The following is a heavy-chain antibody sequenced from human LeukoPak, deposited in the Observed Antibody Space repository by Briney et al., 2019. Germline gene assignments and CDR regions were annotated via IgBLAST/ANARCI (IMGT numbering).Heavy chain of an antibody. Sequence: GGSLRLSCTASGFTFNYYWMSWVRQAPGQGLEWVGNIKQDGGEKYYVDSLKGRFTISRDNAKNSLYLQLNSLRADDTAVYYCARVPSGSLDFWGQGTLVTVSS. V-gene: IGHV3-7*05. CDR1: GFTFNYYW. J-gene: IGHJ4*02. CDR3: ARVPSGSLDF. D-gene: IGHD1-26*01. CDR2: IKQDGGEK.